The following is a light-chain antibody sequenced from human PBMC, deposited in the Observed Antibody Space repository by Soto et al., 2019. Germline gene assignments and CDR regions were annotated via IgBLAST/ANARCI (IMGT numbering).Light chain of an antibody. V-gene: IGKV1-5*03. CDR3: QHYNNYPWT. Sequence: DIQMTQSPSTLSASVGDRVTITCRASQGINNWLAWYQQKPGKAPKLLIYQASDLQSGVPSRFSGAGSGTDFTLTISSLQPDDFATYSCQHYNNYPWTFGQGTRVEVK. CDR2: QAS. CDR1: QGINNW. J-gene: IGKJ1*01.